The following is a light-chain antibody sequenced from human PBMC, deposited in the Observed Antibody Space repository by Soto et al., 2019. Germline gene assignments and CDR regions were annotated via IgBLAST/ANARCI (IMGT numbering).Light chain of an antibody. CDR2: AAT. V-gene: IGKV1-17*01. CDR1: QDIGSD. J-gene: IGKJ1*01. CDR3: LQHNAYPRA. Sequence: DLQMTQSPASLSASVGDRVTITCRASQDIGSDLGWYQQKPGRAPKRLMFAATRLQSGVPSRFSGRGSGSEFTLTISSLQPDDFATYYCLQHNAYPRAFGQGTKVEMK.